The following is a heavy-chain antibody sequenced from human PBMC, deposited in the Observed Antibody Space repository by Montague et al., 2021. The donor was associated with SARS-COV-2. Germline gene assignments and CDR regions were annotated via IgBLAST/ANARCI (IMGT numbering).Heavy chain of an antibody. Sequence: QSGAEVKKPGESLKISCKGSGYSFSTFWIGWVRQMPGKGLEWMGMIYPGDSKTRYTASFRGQVTISADRSTSTAYLQWDSLEASDTAIYYCAKYGPSGGYFKCGMDVWGPGTTVTVSS. J-gene: IGHJ6*02. CDR2: IYPGDSKT. V-gene: IGHV5-51*01. D-gene: IGHD1-26*01. CDR1: GYSFSTFW. CDR3: AKYGPSGGYFKCGMDV.